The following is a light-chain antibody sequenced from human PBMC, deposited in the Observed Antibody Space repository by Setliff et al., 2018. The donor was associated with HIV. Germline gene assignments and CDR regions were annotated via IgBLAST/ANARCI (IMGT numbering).Light chain of an antibody. CDR2: DVR. V-gene: IGLV2-14*03. CDR3: SSYVNINTLV. Sequence: QSALTQPASVSGSPGQSITISCTGTSSDIGAYNYVSWYQQHPGKAPKVMIYDVRKRPSGVSNRLSGSKSGNTASLTISGLQAEDEAAYYCSSYVNINTLVFGTGTKVTVL. CDR1: SSDIGAYNY. J-gene: IGLJ1*01.